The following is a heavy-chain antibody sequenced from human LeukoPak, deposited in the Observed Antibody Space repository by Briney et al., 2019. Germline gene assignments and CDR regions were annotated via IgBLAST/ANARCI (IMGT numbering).Heavy chain of an antibody. V-gene: IGHV3-30*02. D-gene: IGHD5-24*01. J-gene: IGHJ4*02. CDR1: GFTFSSYG. CDR3: AKSRDGYNYVIDF. CDR2: IRSDGSNK. Sequence: GGSLRLSCAASGFTFSSYGIHWVRQAPGKGLEWAAFIRSDGSNKYHADFVKGRFTISRDNSKNTLYLQMNSLRPEDTAMYYCAKSRDGYNYVIDFWGQGTLVTVSS.